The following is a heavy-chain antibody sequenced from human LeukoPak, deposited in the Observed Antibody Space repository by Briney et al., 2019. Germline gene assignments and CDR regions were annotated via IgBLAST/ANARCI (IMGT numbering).Heavy chain of an antibody. V-gene: IGHV3-21*01. J-gene: IGHJ4*02. CDR3: ARDEGYSYGFDY. CDR2: ISSSSSYI. D-gene: IGHD5-18*01. Sequence: PGGSLRLSCAASGFTFSSYSMNWVCQAPGKGLEWVPSISSSSSYIYYAYSVKDRFTISRDNAKNSLYLQINSLRAEDTAVYYCARDEGYSYGFDYWGQGTLVTVSS. CDR1: GFTFSSYS.